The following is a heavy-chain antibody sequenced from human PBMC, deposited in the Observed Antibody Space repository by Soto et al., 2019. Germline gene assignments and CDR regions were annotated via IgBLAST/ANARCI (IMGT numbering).Heavy chain of an antibody. CDR3: ARVLGARIAASNWFDP. Sequence: QVQLQQWGAGLLKPSETLSLTCAVYGGSFSDYYWSWIRQPPGKGLEWIGEINQSGSGNYNPSLKSRVTISLDRTKTQFSLRLSSVTAADTAVYYYARVLGARIAASNWFDPWGQGTLVTVSS. J-gene: IGHJ5*02. D-gene: IGHD6-13*01. CDR1: GGSFSDYY. V-gene: IGHV4-34*01. CDR2: INQSGSG.